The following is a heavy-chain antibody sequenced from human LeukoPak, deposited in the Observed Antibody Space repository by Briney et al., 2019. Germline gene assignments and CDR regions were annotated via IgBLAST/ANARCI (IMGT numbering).Heavy chain of an antibody. CDR3: ARRGGADDILTYDRNFDY. Sequence: SETLSLTCTVPGGSISSGDYYWSWIRQPPGKGLEWIGYIYYSGSTYYNPSLKSRVTISVDTSKNQFSLKLSSVTAADTAVYYCARRGGADDILTYDRNFDYWGQGTLVTVSS. J-gene: IGHJ4*02. CDR2: IYYSGST. CDR1: GGSISSGDYY. V-gene: IGHV4-30-4*08. D-gene: IGHD3-9*01.